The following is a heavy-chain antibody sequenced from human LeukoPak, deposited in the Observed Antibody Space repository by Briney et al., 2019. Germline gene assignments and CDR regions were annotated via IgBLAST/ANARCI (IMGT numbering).Heavy chain of an antibody. V-gene: IGHV3-9*01. J-gene: IGHJ1*01. D-gene: IGHD1-26*01. CDR2: ISWNSGSI. CDR1: GFKFDDYA. CDR3: AKGPSYSGSYWDFQH. Sequence: PGGSLRLSCVVSGFKFDDYAMHWVRQAPGKGLEWVSGISWNSGSIGYADSVKGRFTISRDNAKNSLYLQMNSLRAEDTALYYCAKGPSYSGSYWDFQHWGQGTLVTVSS.